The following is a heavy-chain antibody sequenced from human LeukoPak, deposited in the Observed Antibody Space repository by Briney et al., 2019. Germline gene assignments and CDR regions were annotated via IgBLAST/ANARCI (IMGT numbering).Heavy chain of an antibody. Sequence: PGGSLRLSCAASGFTFSSYWMHWVRQAPGKGLVWVSRINSDGSSTSYADSVKGRFTISRDNAKNSLYLQMNSLRAEDTAVYYCARDYEVAAAGTGFDPWGQGTLVTVSS. CDR3: ARDYEVAAAGTGFDP. D-gene: IGHD6-13*01. V-gene: IGHV3-74*01. J-gene: IGHJ5*02. CDR2: INSDGSST. CDR1: GFTFSSYW.